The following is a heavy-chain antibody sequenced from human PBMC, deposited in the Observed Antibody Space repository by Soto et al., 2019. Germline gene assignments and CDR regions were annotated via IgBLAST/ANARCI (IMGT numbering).Heavy chain of an antibody. V-gene: IGHV3-23*01. Sequence: PGGSLRLSCAASGFTLSTYTMNWVRQAPGKGLEWVSGIFQNGETFYTGSVKGRFTISRDDYKNMVYLQMDSLRADDTALYYCAKDRQPGGIWTFDYWGQGILVTVSS. J-gene: IGHJ4*02. CDR2: IFQNGET. CDR3: AKDRQPGGIWTFDY. CDR1: GFTLSTYT. D-gene: IGHD2-15*01.